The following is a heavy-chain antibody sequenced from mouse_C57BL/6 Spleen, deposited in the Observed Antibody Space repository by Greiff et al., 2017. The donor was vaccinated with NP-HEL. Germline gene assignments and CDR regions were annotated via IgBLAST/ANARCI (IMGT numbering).Heavy chain of an antibody. D-gene: IGHD2-2*01. CDR3: ARHGGSGVTPRYFDY. J-gene: IGHJ2*01. CDR2: ISSGGSYT. Sequence: EVQVVESGGDLVKPGGSLKLSCAASGFTFSSYGMSWVRQTPDKRLEWVATISSGGSYTYYPDSVKGRFTISRDNAKNTLYLQMSSLKSEDTAMYYCARHGGSGVTPRYFDYWGQGTTLTVSS. V-gene: IGHV5-6*01. CDR1: GFTFSSYG.